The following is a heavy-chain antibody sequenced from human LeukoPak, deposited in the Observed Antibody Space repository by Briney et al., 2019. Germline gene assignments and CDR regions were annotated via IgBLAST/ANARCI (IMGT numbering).Heavy chain of an antibody. V-gene: IGHV4-34*01. CDR1: GGSFSSYY. CDR2: INHSGST. Sequence: SGTLSLTCTVSGGSFSSYYWSWIRQPPGKGLEGVGEINHSGSTNYNPSLKSRFTISGDTSKNQFSLKLSSVTAADTAVYYCATEYSSSWSFYWGQGTLVTVSS. D-gene: IGHD6-13*01. J-gene: IGHJ4*02. CDR3: ATEYSSSWSFY.